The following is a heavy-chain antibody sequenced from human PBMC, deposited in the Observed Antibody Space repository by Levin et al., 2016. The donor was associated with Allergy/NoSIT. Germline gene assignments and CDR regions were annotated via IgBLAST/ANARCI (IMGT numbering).Heavy chain of an antibody. CDR3: AGTTVTTVEEWFDP. Sequence: WIRQPPGKGLEWIGSIYYSGSTYYNPSLKSRVTISVDTSKNQFSLKLSSVTAADTAVYYCAGTTVTTVEEWFDPWGQGTLVTVSS. D-gene: IGHD4-11*01. V-gene: IGHV4-39*01. J-gene: IGHJ5*02. CDR2: IYYSGST.